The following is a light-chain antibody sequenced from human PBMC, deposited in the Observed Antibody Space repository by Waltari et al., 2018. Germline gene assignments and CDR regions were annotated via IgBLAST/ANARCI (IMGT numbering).Light chain of an antibody. J-gene: IGKJ4*01. Sequence: EIVLTQSPGTLSLSPGVRATLSCRASQSVSSCYLAWYQQKPGQAPRLLIYGASSRATGIPDRFSGSGSGTDFTLTISRLEPEDFAMFYCQQYGSSTGLTFGGGTKVEIK. V-gene: IGKV3-20*01. CDR3: QQYGSSTGLT. CDR2: GAS. CDR1: QSVSSCY.